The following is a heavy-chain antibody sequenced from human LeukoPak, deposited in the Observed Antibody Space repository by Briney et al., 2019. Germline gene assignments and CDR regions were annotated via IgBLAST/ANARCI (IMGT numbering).Heavy chain of an antibody. CDR3: AKDRITMVRGAPEYYFDY. J-gene: IGHJ4*02. CDR2: ISGSGGST. V-gene: IGHV3-23*01. D-gene: IGHD3-10*01. Sequence: AGGSLRLSCAASGFTFSSYAMSWVRQASGKGLEWVSAISGSGGSTYYADSVKGRFTISRDNSKNTLYLQMNSLRAEDTAVYYCAKDRITMVRGAPEYYFDYWGQGTLVTVSS. CDR1: GFTFSSYA.